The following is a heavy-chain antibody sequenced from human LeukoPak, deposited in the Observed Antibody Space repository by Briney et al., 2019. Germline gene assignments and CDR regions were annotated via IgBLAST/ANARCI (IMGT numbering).Heavy chain of an antibody. CDR2: IYHSGST. CDR1: GGAIHSGRHY. V-gene: IGHV4-31*03. D-gene: IGHD3-22*01. J-gene: IGHJ3*02. CDR3: ASAVFYERSTYTSDALDI. Sequence: PSETLSLTCSVSGGAIHSGRHYWSWIRQHPEKGLEWIGFIYHSGSTYYNPSLRSRLTMSIDASKNQFSLKLSSVTAADTAIYYCASAVFYERSTYTSDALDIWGQGTMVSVSS.